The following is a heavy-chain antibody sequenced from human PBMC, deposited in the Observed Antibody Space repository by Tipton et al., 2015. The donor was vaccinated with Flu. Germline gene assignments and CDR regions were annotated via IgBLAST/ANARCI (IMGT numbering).Heavy chain of an antibody. CDR1: GFTFSSYG. CDR2: ISYDGSNK. Sequence: SLRLSCAASGFTFSSYGIHWVRQGPGKGLEWVAVISYDGSNKYHADPVKGRFTISRDNSKNTLYLQMNSLRAEDTAVYYCAKDGKGTMSATGAPDYWGQGTLVTVSS. J-gene: IGHJ4*02. D-gene: IGHD3-22*01. V-gene: IGHV3-30*18. CDR3: AKDGKGTMSATGAPDY.